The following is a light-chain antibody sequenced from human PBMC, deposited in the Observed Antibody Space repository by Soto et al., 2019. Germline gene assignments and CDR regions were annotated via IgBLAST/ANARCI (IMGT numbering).Light chain of an antibody. Sequence: EIVLTQSPATLSLSPGERATLSCRASQSVSSYLAWYQQKPGQAPRLLIYDASNTATGIPARFSGSASGTDFTLTISSLEPEDFAVYYCQQRSNSPRTFGQGTKVEIK. J-gene: IGKJ1*01. CDR2: DAS. CDR1: QSVSSY. CDR3: QQRSNSPRT. V-gene: IGKV3-11*01.